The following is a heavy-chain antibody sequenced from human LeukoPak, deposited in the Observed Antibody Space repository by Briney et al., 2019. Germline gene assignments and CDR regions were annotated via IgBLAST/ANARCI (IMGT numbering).Heavy chain of an antibody. CDR2: IYYSGST. Sequence: SETLSLTCTVSGGSISSYYWSWIRQPPGKGLEWIGYIYYSGSTNYNPSLKSRVTISADTSKNQFSLKLSSVTAADTAVYYCAREDYDFWSGSETPYYYYMDVWGKGTTVTVSS. J-gene: IGHJ6*03. CDR1: GGSISSYY. D-gene: IGHD3-3*01. V-gene: IGHV4-59*01. CDR3: AREDYDFWSGSETPYYYYMDV.